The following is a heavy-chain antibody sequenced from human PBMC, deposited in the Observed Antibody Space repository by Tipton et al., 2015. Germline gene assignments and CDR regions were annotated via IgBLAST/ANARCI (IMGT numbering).Heavy chain of an antibody. D-gene: IGHD3-3*01. J-gene: IGHJ6*02. Sequence: QSGPEVKKPGSSMKVSCKASGGTFTNYAFSWLRQVPGQGLEWMGGIIPVLPTGNYAPKFQGRVTITADESTSTAYMELSRLSSEDTAVYYCATHVRGPKRVGVVSGTIYHYSAMDIWGQGTTVTVSS. CDR1: GGTFTNYA. CDR2: IIPVLPTG. V-gene: IGHV1-69*01. CDR3: ATHVRGPKRVGVVSGTIYHYSAMDI.